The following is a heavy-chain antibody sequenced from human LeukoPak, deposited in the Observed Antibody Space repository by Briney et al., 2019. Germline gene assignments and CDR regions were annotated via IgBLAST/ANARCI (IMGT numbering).Heavy chain of an antibody. CDR1: GVTLRSYS. Sequence: GGTLRLSCAASGVTLRSYSMSWVRQAPGKGLEWVSSISSSSSYIYYADSAKGRFTISRDNAKTTLYLQMNSLRAEDTAVYYCARDRLTDYDSSGYAEFDYWGQGALVTVSS. CDR2: ISSSSSYI. V-gene: IGHV3-21*01. J-gene: IGHJ4*02. D-gene: IGHD3-22*01. CDR3: ARDRLTDYDSSGYAEFDY.